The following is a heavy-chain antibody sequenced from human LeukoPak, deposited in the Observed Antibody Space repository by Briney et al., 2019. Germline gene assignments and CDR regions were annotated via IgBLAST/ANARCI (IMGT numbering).Heavy chain of an antibody. J-gene: IGHJ5*02. D-gene: IGHD4-17*01. Sequence: PSETLSLTCTVSGGSISSYYWSWIRQPPGKGLEWIGYIYYSGSTNYNPSLKSRVTISVDTSKNQFSLKLSSVTAADTAVYYCARGEDYGEANWFDPWGQGTLVTVSS. CDR1: GGSISSYY. CDR3: ARGEDYGEANWFDP. CDR2: IYYSGST. V-gene: IGHV4-59*01.